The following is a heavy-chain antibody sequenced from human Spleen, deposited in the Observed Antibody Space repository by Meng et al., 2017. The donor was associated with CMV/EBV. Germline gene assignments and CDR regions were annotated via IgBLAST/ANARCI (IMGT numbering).Heavy chain of an antibody. Sequence: GGSLRLSCEGSGFSFSNYAMNWVRQAPGKGLEWVSCISSTSTYKFYADSVKGRFRVSRDNAKNSLSLQMNSLRVEDTAVYYCAGSEAGMDVWGQGTTVTVSS. CDR2: ISSTSTYK. J-gene: IGHJ6*02. V-gene: IGHV3-21*01. CDR1: GFSFSNYA. CDR3: AGSEAGMDV.